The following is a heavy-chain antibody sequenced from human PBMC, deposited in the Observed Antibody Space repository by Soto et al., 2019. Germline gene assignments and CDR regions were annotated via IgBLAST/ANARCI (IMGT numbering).Heavy chain of an antibody. CDR2: ISGSGGST. CDR3: AKDPAPSSSSSNSYSYGTDV. J-gene: IGHJ6*02. Sequence: GGSLILSCAASGFTFSSYAMSWVRQAPGKGLEWVSAISGSGGSTYYADSVKGRFTISRDNSKNTLYLQMNSLRAEDTAVYYCAKDPAPSSSSSNSYSYGTDVRGPRRTVTLSS. V-gene: IGHV3-23*01. D-gene: IGHD6-6*01. CDR1: GFTFSSYA.